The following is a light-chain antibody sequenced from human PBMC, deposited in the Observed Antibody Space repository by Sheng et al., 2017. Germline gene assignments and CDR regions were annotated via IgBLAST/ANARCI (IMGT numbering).Light chain of an antibody. V-gene: IGLV2-14*03. J-gene: IGLJ1*01. CDR2: DVS. CDR1: SSDVGYYNY. CDR3: SSYTSSSAYV. Sequence: QSALAQPASVSGSPGQSITISCTGTSSDVGYYNYVSWYQQHPGKAPKLMIYDVSNRPSGVSNRFSGSKSDYTASLTISGLQAEDEADYYCSSYTSSSAYVFGTGTKVTVL.